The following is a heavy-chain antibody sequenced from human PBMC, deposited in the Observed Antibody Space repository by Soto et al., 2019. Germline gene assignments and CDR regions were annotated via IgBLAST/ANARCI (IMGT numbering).Heavy chain of an antibody. V-gene: IGHV4-4*07. D-gene: IGHD3-16*01. CDR1: GGSMISYF. J-gene: IGHJ5*02. Sequence: SETLSLTFAVSGGSMISYFWSWIRQPAGKGLEWIGRIYSSGSTSYNPSLKSRVTLSVDTSKNQVSLRLNSMTAADTAVYYCARGLSAFDPWGQGTLVTVSS. CDR2: IYSSGST. CDR3: ARGLSAFDP.